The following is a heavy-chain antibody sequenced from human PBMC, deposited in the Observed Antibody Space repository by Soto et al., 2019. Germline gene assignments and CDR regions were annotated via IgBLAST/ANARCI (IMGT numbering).Heavy chain of an antibody. Sequence: QVQLQESGPGLVKPSETLSLTCTVSGGSISSYYWSWIRQPPGKGLEWIGYIYYSGSTNYNPSLKSRVTISVDTSKNQFSLKLSSVTAADTAVYYCARRGDIDAFDIWGQGTMGTVSS. D-gene: IGHD2-21*02. CDR2: IYYSGST. J-gene: IGHJ3*02. V-gene: IGHV4-59*08. CDR3: ARRGDIDAFDI. CDR1: GGSISSYY.